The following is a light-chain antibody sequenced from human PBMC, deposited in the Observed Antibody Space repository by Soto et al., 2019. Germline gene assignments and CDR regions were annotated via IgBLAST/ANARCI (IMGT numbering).Light chain of an antibody. Sequence: EIVMTQSPATLSVSPGERATLSGRASQSVSSNLAWYQQNPGQAPSLLIYGASARATGIPARFSGSGSGTAFTLTISSLQSEDFAVYYCQHYNNWLTWTFGQGTKVEIK. CDR1: QSVSSN. V-gene: IGKV3-15*01. CDR3: QHYNNWLTWT. CDR2: GAS. J-gene: IGKJ1*01.